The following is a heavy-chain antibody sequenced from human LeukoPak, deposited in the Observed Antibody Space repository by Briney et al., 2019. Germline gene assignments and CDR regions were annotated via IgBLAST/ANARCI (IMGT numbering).Heavy chain of an antibody. D-gene: IGHD5-18*01. CDR1: GYDFTAHF. V-gene: IGHV1-2*06. J-gene: IGHJ4*02. CDR3: ARDGRVSGFTFGQPFDY. Sequence: ASVKVSCKTSGYDFTAHFLHWVRQAPGQGLEWMGRVNPHDGGTKYALSFQGRVTMTRDASTRTVYMELSSLRSDDTAIMYCARDGRVSGFTFGQPFDYWGQGTLVTVSS. CDR2: VNPHDGGT.